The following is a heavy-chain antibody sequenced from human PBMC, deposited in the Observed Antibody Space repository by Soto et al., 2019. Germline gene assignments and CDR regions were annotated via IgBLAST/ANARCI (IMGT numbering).Heavy chain of an antibody. D-gene: IGHD5-12*01. V-gene: IGHV4-30-2*01. CDR2: IYHSGST. CDR1: GGSIGSGGYS. J-gene: IGHJ3*02. Sequence: SETLSLTCAVSGGSIGSGGYSWTWIRQPPGKGLEWIGYIYHSGSTYYNPSLKSRVTISVDRSKNQFSLKLSSVTAADTAVYYCARGSYSGYDFAFDIWGQGTMVTVSS. CDR3: ARGSYSGYDFAFDI.